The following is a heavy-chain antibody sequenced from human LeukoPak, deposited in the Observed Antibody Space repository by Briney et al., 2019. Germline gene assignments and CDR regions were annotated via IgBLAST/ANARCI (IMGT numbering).Heavy chain of an antibody. Sequence: GASVKVSCKASRYTFSSYDINWGREAAGQGLEWMGWMNPNTGRTGFAQKFQGRLTMTRDTSISTAYMELSSLRSEDTAVYYCARLSQTPDYYSSGGYYYLGYWGQGTPVTVSS. D-gene: IGHD3-22*01. J-gene: IGHJ4*02. CDR1: RYTFSSYD. CDR3: ARLSQTPDYYSSGGYYYLGY. CDR2: MNPNTGRT. V-gene: IGHV1-8*01.